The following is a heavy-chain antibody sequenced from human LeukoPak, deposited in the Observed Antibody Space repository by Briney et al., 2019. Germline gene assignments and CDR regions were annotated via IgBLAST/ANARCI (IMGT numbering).Heavy chain of an antibody. D-gene: IGHD3-22*01. CDR2: IYYSGST. J-gene: IGHJ4*02. CDR1: GYSISSGYY. V-gene: IGHV4-38-2*01. CDR3: ARHQVYDSISNPFDY. Sequence: SETLSLTCAVSGYSISSGYYWGWIRQPPGKGLEWIGSIYYSGSTYYNPSLKSRVTISVDTSKNQFSLKLSSVTAADTAVYYCARHQVYDSISNPFDYWGQGTLVTVSS.